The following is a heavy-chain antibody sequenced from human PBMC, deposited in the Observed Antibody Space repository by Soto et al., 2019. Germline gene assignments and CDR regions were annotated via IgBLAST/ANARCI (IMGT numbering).Heavy chain of an antibody. J-gene: IGHJ3*02. CDR1: DGSISFFY. V-gene: IGHV4-59*08. D-gene: IGHD2-2*01. CDR2: IYYSGST. Sequence: SETLSLSCTVSDGSISFFYWSWIWQPPGKGLECIGYIYYSGSTDYNPSLKSRVTISVDTSKNQFSLKLSSVTAADTAVYYCARHGGAIVVVPAATDAFDIWGQGTMVTVSS. CDR3: ARHGGAIVVVPAATDAFDI.